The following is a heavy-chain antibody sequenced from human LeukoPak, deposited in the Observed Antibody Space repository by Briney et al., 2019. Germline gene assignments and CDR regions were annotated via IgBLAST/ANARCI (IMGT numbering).Heavy chain of an antibody. J-gene: IGHJ3*02. CDR3: ARPLGSKNAFDI. CDR2: LYTSGTT. Sequence: SETLSLTCTVSGGSISSCSYYWSWIRQADGKGLEWIGRLYTSGTTNYNPSLKSRVTISVDTSKNQFSLKLNSVTAADTAVYYCARPLGSKNAFDIWGQGTMVTVSS. D-gene: IGHD1-1*01. V-gene: IGHV4-61*02. CDR1: GGSISSCSYY.